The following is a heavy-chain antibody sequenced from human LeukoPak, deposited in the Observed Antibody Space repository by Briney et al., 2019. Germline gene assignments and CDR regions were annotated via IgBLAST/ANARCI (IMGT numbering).Heavy chain of an antibody. CDR1: GYTFTSYG. CDR3: ARDRGGYGGNSGLVFDI. J-gene: IGHJ3*02. V-gene: IGHV1-18*01. Sequence: ASVKVSCKASGYTFTSYGISWVRQAPGQGLEWMGWISAYNGNTNYAQKLQGRVTMTTDTSTSTAYMELRSLRSDDTAVYYCARDRGGYGGNSGLVFDIWGEGTMVIVSS. D-gene: IGHD4-23*01. CDR2: ISAYNGNT.